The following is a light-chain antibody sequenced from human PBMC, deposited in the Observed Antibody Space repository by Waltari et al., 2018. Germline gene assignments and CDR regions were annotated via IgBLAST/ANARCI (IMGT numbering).Light chain of an antibody. V-gene: IGLV1-44*01. CDR1: SSNIGRDI. J-gene: IGLJ2*01. CDR3: AAWEDSLNGVV. Sequence: QSVLTQSPSASGTSGQRVTISCSGSSSNIGRDIVNWYRHLPGTAPTLLIYNNSQRPPGFPDRLAGSKCGTSASLAISGLQSEEEADYYCAAWEDSLNGVVVGGGTKLSVL. CDR2: NNS.